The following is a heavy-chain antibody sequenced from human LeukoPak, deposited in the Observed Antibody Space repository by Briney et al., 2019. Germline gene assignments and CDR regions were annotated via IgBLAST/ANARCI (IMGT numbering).Heavy chain of an antibody. CDR2: ISTNGGST. Sequence: PGGSLRLSCAASGFPFSNYAMHWVRQAPGKGLEYVSAISTNGGSTYYANSVEGRFTISRDNSKNTLYLQMGSLRAEDMAVYYCAKDSHSHSRITIFGVVTGPSDYWGQGTLVTVSS. D-gene: IGHD3-3*01. CDR1: GFPFSNYA. CDR3: AKDSHSHSRITIFGVVTGPSDY. J-gene: IGHJ4*02. V-gene: IGHV3-64*01.